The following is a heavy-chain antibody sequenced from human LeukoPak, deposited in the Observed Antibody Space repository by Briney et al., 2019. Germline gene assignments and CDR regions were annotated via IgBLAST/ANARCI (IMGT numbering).Heavy chain of an antibody. V-gene: IGHV4-34*01. D-gene: IGHD1-26*01. Sequence: SETLSLTCAVYGGSFSGYYWSWIRQPPGKGLEWIGEINHSGSTNYNPSLKSRVTTSVDTSKNQFSLKLSSVTAADTAVYYCARGRGDSGSYYADYWGQGTLVTVSS. CDR2: INHSGST. CDR3: ARGRGDSGSYYADY. J-gene: IGHJ4*02. CDR1: GGSFSGYY.